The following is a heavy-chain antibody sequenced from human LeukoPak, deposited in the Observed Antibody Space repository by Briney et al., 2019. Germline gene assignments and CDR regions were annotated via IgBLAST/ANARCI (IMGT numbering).Heavy chain of an antibody. V-gene: IGHV3-30*18. CDR1: GFTFSSSG. D-gene: IGHD2-8*01. J-gene: IGHJ4*02. Sequence: GGSLRLSCAASGFTFSSSGMHWVRQAPGKGLEWVAVISYDGSNKYYADSVKGRFTFSRDISKNTLYLQMNSLRAEDTAVYYCAKEYCSNSVCHSLDYWGQGTLVTVSS. CDR3: AKEYCSNSVCHSLDY. CDR2: ISYDGSNK.